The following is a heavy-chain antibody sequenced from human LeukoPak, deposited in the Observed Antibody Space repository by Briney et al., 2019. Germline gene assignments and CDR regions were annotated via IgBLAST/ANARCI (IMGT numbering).Heavy chain of an antibody. CDR3: ARDRYSSK. J-gene: IGHJ1*01. CDR2: INPSGGST. CDR1: GNPFTSYY. V-gene: IGHV1-46*01. Sequence: ASVKVSCKASGNPFTSYYVHWVRQAPGQGLEWMGIINPSGGSTTYAQKFQGRVTMTRDTSTSTVYMELSSLRAEDTAVYHCARDRYSSKWGQGTLVTVSS. D-gene: IGHD6-19*01.